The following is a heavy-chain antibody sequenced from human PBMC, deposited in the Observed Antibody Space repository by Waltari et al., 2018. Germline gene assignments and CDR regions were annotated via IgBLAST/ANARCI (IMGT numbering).Heavy chain of an antibody. CDR2: IYYSGST. V-gene: IGHV4-39*01. D-gene: IGHD6-19*01. J-gene: IGHJ4*02. CDR1: GGSISSSSYY. Sequence: QLQLQESGPGLVKPSETLSLTCTVSGGSISSSSYYWGWIRQPPGKGLEWIGSIYYSGSTYYNPAHKSRVTISVDTSKNQFSLKLSSVTAADTAVYYCARGLLDPAVAGSIDYWGQGTLVTVSS. CDR3: ARGLLDPAVAGSIDY.